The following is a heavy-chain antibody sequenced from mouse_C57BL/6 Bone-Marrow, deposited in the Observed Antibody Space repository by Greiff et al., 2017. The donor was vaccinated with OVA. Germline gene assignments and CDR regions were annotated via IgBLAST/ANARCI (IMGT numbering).Heavy chain of an antibody. V-gene: IGHV5-6*02. D-gene: IGHD2-3*01. J-gene: IGHJ3*01. CDR3: ARGWLLRPAWFAY. CDR2: ISSGGSYT. Sequence: EVKLQESGGDLVKPGGSLKLSCAASGFTFSSYGMSWVRQTPDKRLEWVATISSGGSYTYYPDSVKGRFTISRDNAKNTLYLQMSSLKSEDTAMYYCARGWLLRPAWFAYWGQGTLVTVSA. CDR1: GFTFSSYG.